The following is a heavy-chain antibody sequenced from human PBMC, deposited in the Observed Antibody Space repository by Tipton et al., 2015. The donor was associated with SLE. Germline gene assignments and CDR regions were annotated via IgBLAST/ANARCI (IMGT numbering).Heavy chain of an antibody. D-gene: IGHD5-24*01. V-gene: IGHV3-7*03. CDR3: AAGAGWLIDY. CDR1: GFSFSSHY. CDR2: IDQDGSEK. Sequence: SLRLSCVASGFSFSSHYMNWVRQAPGKGLEWVANIDQDGSEKNYVDSVKGRFSISRDNAKSSLYLQINSLRAEDTAVYYCAAGAGWLIDYWGQGTLLTVSS. J-gene: IGHJ4*02.